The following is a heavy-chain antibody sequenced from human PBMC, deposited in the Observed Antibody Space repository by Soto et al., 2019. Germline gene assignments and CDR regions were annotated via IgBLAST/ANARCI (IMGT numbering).Heavy chain of an antibody. V-gene: IGHV4-34*01. J-gene: IGHJ6*02. CDR2: IGHSGSA. D-gene: IGHD2-15*01. CDR1: GASFSSYY. CDR3: ARGGNCIVSSCPLGSHYGMDV. Sequence: EPLSLTCAVDGASFSSYYWNWIRQPPGKGLEWVGEIGHSGSATYSPSLKSRVTISVDTSNNQFSLRLSSVNAAYTAVYYCARGGNCIVSSCPLGSHYGMDVWGQGTTVTGSS.